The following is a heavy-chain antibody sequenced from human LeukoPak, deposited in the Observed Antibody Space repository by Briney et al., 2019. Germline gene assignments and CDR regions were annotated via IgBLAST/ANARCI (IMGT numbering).Heavy chain of an antibody. CDR3: ARPLTTAVTDLYYYYYYGMDV. CDR1: GGTFSSYA. D-gene: IGHD4-23*01. Sequence: ASVKVSCKASGGTFSSYAISWVRQAPGQGLEWMGGIIPIFGTANYAQKFQGRVTITADESTSTAYMELSSLRSEDTAVYYCARPLTTAVTDLYYYYYYGMDVWGQGTTVTVSS. CDR2: IIPIFGTA. V-gene: IGHV1-69*13. J-gene: IGHJ6*02.